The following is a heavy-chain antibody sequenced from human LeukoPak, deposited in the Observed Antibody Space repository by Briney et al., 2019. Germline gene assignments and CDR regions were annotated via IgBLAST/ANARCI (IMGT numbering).Heavy chain of an antibody. Sequence: SVKVSCKASGGTFSSYAISWVRQAPGQGLEWMGRIIPILGIANYAQKFQGRVTITADKSTSTAYMELSSLRSEDTAVYYCARAKQLPYEDYYYYGMDVWGQGTTVTVSS. V-gene: IGHV1-69*04. CDR1: GGTFSSYA. CDR3: ARAKQLPYEDYYYYGMDV. J-gene: IGHJ6*02. D-gene: IGHD6-13*01. CDR2: IIPILGIA.